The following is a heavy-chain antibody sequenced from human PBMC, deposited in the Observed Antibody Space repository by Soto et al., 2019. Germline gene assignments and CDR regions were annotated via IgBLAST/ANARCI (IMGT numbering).Heavy chain of an antibody. CDR1: GFTFSSYA. Sequence: QVQLVESGGGVVQPGRSLRLSCAASGFTFSSYAMHWVRQAPGKGLEWVSVISYDGSNYYYADSVKGRFSISRDNSKNTLYLQMNSLRAEDTAVYYCAKETLLWFGELVRYYGMDVWGQGTTVTVSS. J-gene: IGHJ6*02. D-gene: IGHD3-10*01. CDR3: AKETLLWFGELVRYYGMDV. V-gene: IGHV3-30*18. CDR2: ISYDGSNY.